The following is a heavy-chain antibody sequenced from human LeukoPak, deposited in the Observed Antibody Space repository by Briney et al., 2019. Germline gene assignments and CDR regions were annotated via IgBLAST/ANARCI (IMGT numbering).Heavy chain of an antibody. CDR1: GFTFSSYN. Sequence: GGSLRLSCAASGFTFSSYNMNWVRQAPGKGLEWVSYISSSGTIYYADSVKGRFTISRDNAKNSLYLQMKSLRDEDTAVYYCARSGLVGATTGYFDYWGRGTLVTVSS. V-gene: IGHV3-48*02. D-gene: IGHD1-26*01. CDR2: ISSSGTI. J-gene: IGHJ4*02. CDR3: ARSGLVGATTGYFDY.